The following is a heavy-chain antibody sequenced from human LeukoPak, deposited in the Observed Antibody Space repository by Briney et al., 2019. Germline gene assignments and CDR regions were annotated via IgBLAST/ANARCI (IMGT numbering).Heavy chain of an antibody. J-gene: IGHJ4*02. CDR1: GGSISSSNW. D-gene: IGHD2-21*02. V-gene: IGHV4-4*02. CDR2: IYHSGST. CDR3: ARDVGGGDPFDY. Sequence: PSGTLSLTCAVSGGSISSSNWWSWVRQPPGKGLEWIGEIYHSGSTNYNPSLKSRVTISVDTSKNQFSLKLSSVTAADTAVYYCARDVGGGDPFDYWGQGIMVTVSS.